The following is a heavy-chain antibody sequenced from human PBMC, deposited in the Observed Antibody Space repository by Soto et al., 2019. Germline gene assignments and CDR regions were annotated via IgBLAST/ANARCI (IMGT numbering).Heavy chain of an antibody. CDR3: ARENYDSSGYYYPGLY. CDR2: IYYSGST. J-gene: IGHJ4*02. CDR1: GGSISSGDYY. V-gene: IGHV4-30-4*01. Sequence: SETLSLTCTVSGGSISSGDYYWSWIRQPPGKGLEWIGYIYYSGSTYYNPSLKSRVTISVDTSKNQFSLKLSSVTAADTAVYYCARENYDSSGYYYPGLYWGQGTLVTVS. D-gene: IGHD3-22*01.